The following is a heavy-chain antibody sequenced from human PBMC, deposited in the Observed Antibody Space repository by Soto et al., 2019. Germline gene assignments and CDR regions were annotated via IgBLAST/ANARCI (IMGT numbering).Heavy chain of an antibody. V-gene: IGHV3-23*01. CDR1: GFTFSSYA. D-gene: IGHD1-1*01. CDR2: ISGSGGST. Sequence: QPGGSLRLSCAASGFTFSSYAMSWVRQAPGKGLEWVSAISGSGGSTYYADSVKGRFTISRDNSKNTLYLQMNSLRAEDTAVYYCAKVENNWNDVVGYSWFDPWGQGTLVTVSS. CDR3: AKVENNWNDVVGYSWFDP. J-gene: IGHJ5*02.